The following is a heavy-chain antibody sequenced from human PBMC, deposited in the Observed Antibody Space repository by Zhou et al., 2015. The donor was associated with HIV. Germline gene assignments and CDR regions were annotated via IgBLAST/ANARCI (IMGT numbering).Heavy chain of an antibody. Sequence: QVQLVQSGAEVKKPGASVKVSCKASGYTFTSYYMHWVRQAPGQGLEWMGIINPSGGSTSYAQKFQGRVTMTRDTSTSTVYMELSSLRSEDTAVYYCARESRITMIVVDTRIFDYWGQGTLVTVSS. CDR1: GYTFTSYY. CDR3: ARESRITMIVVDTRIFDY. V-gene: IGHV1-46*01. J-gene: IGHJ4*02. D-gene: IGHD3-22*01. CDR2: INPSGGST.